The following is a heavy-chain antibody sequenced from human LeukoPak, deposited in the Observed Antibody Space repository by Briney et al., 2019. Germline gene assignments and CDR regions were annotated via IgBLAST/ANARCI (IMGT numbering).Heavy chain of an antibody. J-gene: IGHJ4*02. CDR3: ARSLSGSGSYKPDY. Sequence: PGRSLRLSCAASGFTFSNYAMHWVRQAPGKGLEWVAVISYDGTNKYYADSVKGRFTISRDNSKNTLYLQMNSLRAEDTAVYYCARSLSGSGSYKPDYWGQGTLVTVSS. D-gene: IGHD3-10*01. CDR1: GFTFSNYA. CDR2: ISYDGTNK. V-gene: IGHV3-30-3*01.